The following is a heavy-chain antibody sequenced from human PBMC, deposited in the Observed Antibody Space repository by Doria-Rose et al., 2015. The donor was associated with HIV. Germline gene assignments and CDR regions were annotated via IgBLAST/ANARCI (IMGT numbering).Heavy chain of an antibody. Sequence: QLVQSGAEVKKPGASVTGSCKTSGYTFSAYAIHWVRQAPGQRLEWMGWLNVGNGDTRYSRKFQDRVTITSDTSANTGYMALSSLRSEDTAVYYCARIHSLSSSSLGHWGQGTLVTVSS. CDR2: LNVGNGDT. CDR3: ARIHSLSSSSLGH. J-gene: IGHJ4*02. CDR1: GYTFSAYA. D-gene: IGHD6-13*01. V-gene: IGHV1-3*01.